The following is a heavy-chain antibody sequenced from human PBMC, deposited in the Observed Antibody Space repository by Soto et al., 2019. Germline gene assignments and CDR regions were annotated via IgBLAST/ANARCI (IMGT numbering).Heavy chain of an antibody. CDR2: IIPIFGTA. J-gene: IGHJ4*02. V-gene: IGHV1-69*01. D-gene: IGHD6-13*01. Sequence: QVQLVQSGAEVKKPGSSVKVSCKAYGGTFSSYAISWVRQSPGQGLEWMGGIIPIFGTANYAQKFQGRVTITADESTSTAYMELSSLRSEDTAVYYCARGSGIAAAGQFDYWGQGTLVNFSS. CDR1: GGTFSSYA. CDR3: ARGSGIAAAGQFDY.